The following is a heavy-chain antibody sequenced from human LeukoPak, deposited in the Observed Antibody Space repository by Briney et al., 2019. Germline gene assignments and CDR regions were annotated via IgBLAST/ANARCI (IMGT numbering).Heavy chain of an antibody. CDR3: ARGRATKNSDY. D-gene: IGHD1-26*01. J-gene: IGHJ4*02. Sequence: GGSLRLSCAASGFTFSDYHMSWIRQAPGKGLEWVPYISNSGNTIYYVDSVKGRFTISRDNAKNFLYLQMNSLRAEDTAVYFCARGRATKNSDYWGQGTLVTVSS. CDR1: GFTFSDYH. CDR2: ISNSGNTI. V-gene: IGHV3-11*01.